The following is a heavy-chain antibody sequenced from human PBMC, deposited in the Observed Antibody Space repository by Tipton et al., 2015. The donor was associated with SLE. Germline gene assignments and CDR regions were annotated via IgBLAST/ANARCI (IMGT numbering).Heavy chain of an antibody. V-gene: IGHV4-34*01. CDR2: INHSGST. Sequence: TLSLTCAVYGGSFSGYYWSWIRQPPGKGLEWIGEINHSGSTNYNPSLKSRVTISVDTSKNQFSLKLSSVTAAGTAVYYCARGGTLWYYYSYMDVWGKGTTVTVSS. CDR3: ARGGTLWYYYSYMDV. CDR1: GGSFSGYY. D-gene: IGHD3-16*01. J-gene: IGHJ6*03.